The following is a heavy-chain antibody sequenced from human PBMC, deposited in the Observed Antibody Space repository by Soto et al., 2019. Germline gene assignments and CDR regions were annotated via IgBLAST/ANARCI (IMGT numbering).Heavy chain of an antibody. Sequence: SETLSLTCTVSGGSISSSSYYWGWIRQPPGKGLEWIGSIYYSGSTYYNPSLKSRVTISVDTSKNQFSLKLSSVTAADTAVYYCARHGIAVAGIFRWFDPWGQGTLVTVSS. J-gene: IGHJ5*02. V-gene: IGHV4-39*01. CDR2: IYYSGST. CDR1: GGSISSSSYY. D-gene: IGHD6-19*01. CDR3: ARHGIAVAGIFRWFDP.